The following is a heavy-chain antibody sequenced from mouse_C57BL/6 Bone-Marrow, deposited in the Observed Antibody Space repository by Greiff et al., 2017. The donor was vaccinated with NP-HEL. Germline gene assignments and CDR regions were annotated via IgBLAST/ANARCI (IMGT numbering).Heavy chain of an antibody. J-gene: IGHJ3*01. CDR1: GYTFTDYY. CDR2: INPYNGGT. Sequence: VQLQQSGPVLVKPGASVKMSCKASGYTFTDYYMNWVKQSHGKSLEWIGVINPYNGGTSYNQKFKGKATLTVDKSSSTAYMELNSLTSEDSAVYYCARIGGYDLAYWGQGTLVTVSA. CDR3: ARIGGYDLAY. D-gene: IGHD2-3*01. V-gene: IGHV1-19*01.